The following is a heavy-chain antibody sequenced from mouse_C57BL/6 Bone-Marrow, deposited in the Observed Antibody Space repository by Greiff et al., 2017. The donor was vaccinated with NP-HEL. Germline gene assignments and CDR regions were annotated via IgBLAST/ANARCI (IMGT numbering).Heavy chain of an antibody. D-gene: IGHD2-3*01. J-gene: IGHJ2*01. CDR1: GFSLTSYG. CDR3: ARNTGRLLLFDY. V-gene: IGHV2-2*01. Sequence: QVQLQQSGPGLVQPSQSLSITCTVSGFSLTSYGVHWVRQSPGKGLEWLGVIWSGGSTDYNAAFISRLSISKDNSKSQVFFKMNSLQADDTAIYDCARNTGRLLLFDYWGQGTTLSVSS. CDR2: IWSGGST.